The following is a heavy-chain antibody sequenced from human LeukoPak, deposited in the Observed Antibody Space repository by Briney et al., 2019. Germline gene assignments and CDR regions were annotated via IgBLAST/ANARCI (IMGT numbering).Heavy chain of an antibody. J-gene: IGHJ6*03. CDR3: ASLSHGRPFYYYYYMDV. CDR2: MNPNSGNT. CDR1: GYTFTSYD. D-gene: IGHD2/OR15-2a*01. Sequence: ASVKVSCKASGYTFTSYDINWVRQATGQGLEWMGWMNPNSGNTGYAQKFQGRVTMTRNTSISTAYMELSSLRSEDTAVYYCASLSHGRPFYYYYYMDVWGKGTTVTVSS. V-gene: IGHV1-8*01.